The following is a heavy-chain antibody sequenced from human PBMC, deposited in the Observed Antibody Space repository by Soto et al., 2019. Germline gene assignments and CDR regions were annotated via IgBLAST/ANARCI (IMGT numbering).Heavy chain of an antibody. CDR1: GFTFSSYG. D-gene: IGHD4-17*01. V-gene: IGHV3-33*01. J-gene: IGHJ4*02. CDR2: IWYDGSNK. CDR3: ARDLYGDYSFDY. Sequence: GGSLRLSCAASGFTFSSYGMHWVRQAPGKGLEWVAVIWYDGSNKYYADSVKGRFTISRDNSKNTLYLQMNSLRAEDTAVYYCARDLYGDYSFDYWGKGTLVTVYS.